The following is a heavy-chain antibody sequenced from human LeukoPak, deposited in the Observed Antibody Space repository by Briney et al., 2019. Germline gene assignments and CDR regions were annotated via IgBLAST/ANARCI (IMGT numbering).Heavy chain of an antibody. CDR3: AREGGYYLRSIDY. CDR1: GFTFSSYE. D-gene: IGHD1-26*01. J-gene: IGHJ4*02. CDR2: ISSTATTM. Sequence: GGSLRLSCAASGFTFSSYEMNWVRQAPARGPEWVSYISSTATTMHYADSVMGRFTISRDNAKKSLYLQMNSLRAEDTAVYYCAREGGYYLRSIDYWGQGTLVTVSS. V-gene: IGHV3-48*03.